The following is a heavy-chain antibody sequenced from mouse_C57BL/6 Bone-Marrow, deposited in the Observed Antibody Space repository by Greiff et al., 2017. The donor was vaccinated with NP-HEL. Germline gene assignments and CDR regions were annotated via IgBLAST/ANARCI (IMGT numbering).Heavy chain of an antibody. J-gene: IGHJ2*01. CDR1: GYTFTSYW. Sequence: QVQLQQPGAELVRPGSSVKLSCKASGYTFTSYWMHWVKQRPIQGLEWIGNIDPSDSETHYNQKFKDKATLTVDKSSSTAYMQLSSLTSEDSAVYYCARKGGGGGFDYWGQGTTLTVSS. CDR3: ARKGGGGGFDY. CDR2: IDPSDSET. V-gene: IGHV1-52*01.